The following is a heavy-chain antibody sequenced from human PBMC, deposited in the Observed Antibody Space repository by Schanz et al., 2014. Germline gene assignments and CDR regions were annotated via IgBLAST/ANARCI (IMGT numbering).Heavy chain of an antibody. Sequence: VQLVESGGGVVQPGRSLRLSCVASGFTFSNYWMTWVRQAPGKGLEWVSAISGSGGSTYYADSVKGRFTISRDNSKNTLYLQMNSLRAEDTAVYYCARVKYCTITRCYRTETEGIYYMDVWGRGTTVTVSS. CDR3: ARVKYCTITRCYRTETEGIYYMDV. CDR2: ISGSGGST. CDR1: GFTFSNYW. J-gene: IGHJ6*03. D-gene: IGHD2-2*01. V-gene: IGHV3-23*04.